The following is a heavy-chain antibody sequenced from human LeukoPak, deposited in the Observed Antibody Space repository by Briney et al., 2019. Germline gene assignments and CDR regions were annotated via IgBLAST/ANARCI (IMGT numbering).Heavy chain of an antibody. J-gene: IGHJ4*02. CDR3: ARDQVTMVRGVIILYYFDY. CDR1: GFTVSSNY. CDR2: IYSGGST. Sequence: GGSLRLSCAASGFTVSSNYMSWVRQAPGKGLEWVSVIYSGGSTYHADSVKGRFTISGDNSKNTLYLQMNSLRAEDTAVYYCARDQVTMVRGVIILYYFDYWGQGTLVTVSS. D-gene: IGHD3-10*01. V-gene: IGHV3-53*01.